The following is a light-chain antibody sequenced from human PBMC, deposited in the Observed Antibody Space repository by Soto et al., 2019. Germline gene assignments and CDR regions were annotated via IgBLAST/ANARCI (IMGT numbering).Light chain of an antibody. CDR1: SSDGGGYNY. CDR3: SSYTSSSTPLSV. Sequence: QSVLAQPASVSGSPGQSITISCTGTSSDGGGYNYVSWYQQHPGKAPKLMIYDVSNRPSGVSTRFSGSKSDNTASLPISGLQAEDEADYYCSSYTSSSTPLSVFGTGPKVTVL. V-gene: IGLV2-14*01. CDR2: DVS. J-gene: IGLJ1*01.